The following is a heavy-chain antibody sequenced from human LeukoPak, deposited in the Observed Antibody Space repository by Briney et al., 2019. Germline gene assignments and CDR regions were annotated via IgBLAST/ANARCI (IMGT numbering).Heavy chain of an antibody. J-gene: IGHJ6*02. CDR1: GYTFTSYG. D-gene: IGHD3-3*01. CDR2: ISAYNGNT. Sequence: ASVKVSCKASGYTFTSYGISWVRQAPGQGLEWMGWISAYNGNTNYAQKLQGRVTMTADTSTSTAYMELRSLRSDDTAVYYCATFLDSPYYGMDVWGQGTTVTVSS. CDR3: ATFLDSPYYGMDV. V-gene: IGHV1-18*01.